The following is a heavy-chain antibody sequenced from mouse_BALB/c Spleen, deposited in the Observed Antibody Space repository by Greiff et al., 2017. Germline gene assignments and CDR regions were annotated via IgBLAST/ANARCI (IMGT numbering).Heavy chain of an antibody. Sequence: QVQLQQSGAELVKPGTSVKLSCKASGYNFTSYWINWVKLRPGQGLEWIGDIYPGSGSTNYNEKFKSKATLTVDTSSSTAYMQLSSLASEDSALYYCASGRDYWGQGTTLTVSS. CDR2: IYPGSGST. V-gene: IGHV1-55*01. J-gene: IGHJ2*01. CDR3: ASGRDY. CDR1: GYNFTSYW.